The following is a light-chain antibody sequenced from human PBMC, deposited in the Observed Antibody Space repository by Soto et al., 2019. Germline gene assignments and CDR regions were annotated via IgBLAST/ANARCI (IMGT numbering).Light chain of an antibody. J-gene: IGKJ4*01. CDR2: GIS. Sequence: EIVLTQSPGTLSLSPGETATLSCRASQSVSSAYLAWYQQKPGQAPRLLIYGISSRATGIPDRFRGRGSGTDFTLTISRLEPEDFAVYYCQQRRNWLLSFGGGTKVEIK. V-gene: IGKV3D-20*02. CDR3: QQRRNWLLS. CDR1: QSVSSAY.